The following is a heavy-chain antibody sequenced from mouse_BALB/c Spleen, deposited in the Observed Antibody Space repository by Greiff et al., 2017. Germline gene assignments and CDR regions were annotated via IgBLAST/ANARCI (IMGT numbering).Heavy chain of an antibody. CDR2: ISSGGSYT. J-gene: IGHJ3*01. D-gene: IGHD2-4*01. CDR1: GFTFSSYT. V-gene: IGHV5-6-4*01. CDR3: TRGYDYEGPRFAY. Sequence: EVQGVESGGGLVKPGGSLKLSCAASGFTFSSYTMSWVRQTPEKRLEWVATISSGGSYTYYPDSVKGRFTISRDNAKNTLYLQMSSLKSEDTAMYYCTRGYDYEGPRFAYWGQGTLVTVSA.